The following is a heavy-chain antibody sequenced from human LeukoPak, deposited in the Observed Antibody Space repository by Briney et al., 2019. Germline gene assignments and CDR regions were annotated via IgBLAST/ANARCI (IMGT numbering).Heavy chain of an antibody. CDR3: VRGGRWLPITFDY. V-gene: IGHV3-21*01. CDR1: GFTFSSYS. D-gene: IGHD5-24*01. J-gene: IGHJ4*02. CDR2: ISSSSSYI. Sequence: GGSLRLSCAASGFTFSSYSMNWVRQAPGKGLEWVSSISSSSSYIYYADSVKGRFTISRDNAKNSLYLQMNSLRAEDTAVYYCVRGGRWLPITFDYWGQGTLVTVSS.